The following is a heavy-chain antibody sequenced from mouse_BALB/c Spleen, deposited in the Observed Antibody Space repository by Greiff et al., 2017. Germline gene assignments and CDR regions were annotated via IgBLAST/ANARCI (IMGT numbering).Heavy chain of an antibody. CDR2: ISSGGSYT. CDR1: GFTFSSYA. V-gene: IGHV5-9-3*01. Sequence: EVKLVESGGGLVKPGGSLKLSCAASGFTFSSYAMSWVRQTPEKRLEWVATISSGGSYTYYPDSVKGRFTISRDNAKNTLYLQMSSLRSEDTAMYYCARKRRSSYEDFDYWGQGTTLTVSS. CDR3: ARKRRSSYEDFDY. D-gene: IGHD1-1*01. J-gene: IGHJ2*01.